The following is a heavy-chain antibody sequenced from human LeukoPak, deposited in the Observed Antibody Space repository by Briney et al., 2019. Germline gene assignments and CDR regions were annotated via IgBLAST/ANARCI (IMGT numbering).Heavy chain of an antibody. CDR2: IYHSGST. V-gene: IGHV4-38-2*02. CDR3: ARAGYSSSWYKY. CDR1: GYSISSGYY. J-gene: IGHJ4*02. Sequence: PSETLSLTCTVSGYSISSGYYWGWIRQPPGKGLEWIGSIYHSGSTNYNPSLKSRVTISVDTSKNQFSLKLSSVTAADTAVYYCARAGYSSSWYKYWGQGTLVTVSS. D-gene: IGHD6-13*01.